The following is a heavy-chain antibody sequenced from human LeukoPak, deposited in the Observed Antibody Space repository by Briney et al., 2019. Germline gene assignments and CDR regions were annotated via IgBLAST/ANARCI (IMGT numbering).Heavy chain of an antibody. CDR3: ARYITTVTTSWFDP. Sequence: GGSLRLSCAASGFTFSDYYMSWIRQAPGKGLEWVSYISSSGSTIYYADSVKGRFTISRDNAKNSLYLQMNSLRAEDTAVYYCARYITTVTTSWFDPWGQGTLVTVSS. CDR2: ISSSGSTI. V-gene: IGHV3-11*01. CDR1: GFTFSDYY. J-gene: IGHJ5*02. D-gene: IGHD4-17*01.